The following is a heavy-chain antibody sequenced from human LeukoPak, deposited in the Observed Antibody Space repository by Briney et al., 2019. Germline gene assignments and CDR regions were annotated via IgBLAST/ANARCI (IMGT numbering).Heavy chain of an antibody. CDR2: IIPMFGIA. CDR3: ARDRPYTGGWRGFDY. J-gene: IGHJ4*02. CDR1: GGTFSRYA. Sequence: SVKVSCKASGGTFSRYAISWVRQAPGHGLEWMGGIIPMFGIANYAQKFQGRVTITADESTSTAYMELSSLRSEDTAVYYCARDRPYTGGWRGFDYWGQGTLVTVSS. D-gene: IGHD6-19*01. V-gene: IGHV1-69*13.